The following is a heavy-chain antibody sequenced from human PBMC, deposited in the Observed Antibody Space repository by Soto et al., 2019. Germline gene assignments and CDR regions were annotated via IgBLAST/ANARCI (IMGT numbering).Heavy chain of an antibody. V-gene: IGHV3-23*01. CDR3: ARDRGVSPPSYYYYGMDV. J-gene: IGHJ6*02. D-gene: IGHD3-10*01. Sequence: PGGSLRLSCAASGFTFSSYAMSWVRQAPGKGLEWVSAISGSGGSTYYADSVKGRFTISRDNSKNTLYLQMNSLRAEDTAVYYCARDRGVSPPSYYYYGMDVWGQGTTVTVSS. CDR2: ISGSGGST. CDR1: GFTFSSYA.